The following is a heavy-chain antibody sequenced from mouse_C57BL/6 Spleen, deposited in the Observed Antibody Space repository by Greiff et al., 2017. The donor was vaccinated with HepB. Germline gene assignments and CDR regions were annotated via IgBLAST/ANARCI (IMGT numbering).Heavy chain of an antibody. CDR1: GFTFSDYY. D-gene: IGHD1-1*01. J-gene: IGHJ2*01. Sequence: EVMLVESEGGLVQPGSSMKLSCTASGFTFSDYYMAWVRQVPEKGLEWVANINYDGSSTYYLDSLKSRFIISRDNAKNILYLQMSSLKSEDTATYYCAREGQYYGSSYYFDYWGQGTTLTVSS. V-gene: IGHV5-16*01. CDR3: AREGQYYGSSYYFDY. CDR2: INYDGSST.